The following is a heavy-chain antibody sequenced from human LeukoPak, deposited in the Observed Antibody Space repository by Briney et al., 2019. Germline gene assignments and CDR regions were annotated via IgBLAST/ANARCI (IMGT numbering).Heavy chain of an antibody. CDR1: GGSISSYY. Sequence: PSETLSLTCTVSGGSISSYYWSWIRQPAGKGLEWIGGMSSSRSTNYNPSLNSRVTMSVDTSKNQFSLKLRSVTAAATAVYYYARARDSGYDWDYYYYLDVWGKGTTVTVSS. CDR2: MSSSRST. CDR3: ARARDSGYDWDYYYYLDV. J-gene: IGHJ6*03. V-gene: IGHV4-4*07. D-gene: IGHD5-12*01.